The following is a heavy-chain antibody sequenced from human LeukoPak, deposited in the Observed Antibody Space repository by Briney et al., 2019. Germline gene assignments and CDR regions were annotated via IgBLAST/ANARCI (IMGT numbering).Heavy chain of an antibody. CDR1: GFTFSSYS. Sequence: GGSLRLSCAASGFTFSSYSMSWVRQAPGKGLEWVSGISGSGGITDCADSVKGGFTISRDNSKNTLYLQMNSLRVEDTAVYYCAKDPGYQVVYCFDYWGQGTLVTVSS. V-gene: IGHV3-23*01. CDR3: AKDPGYQVVYCFDY. CDR2: ISGSGGIT. D-gene: IGHD2-2*01. J-gene: IGHJ4*02.